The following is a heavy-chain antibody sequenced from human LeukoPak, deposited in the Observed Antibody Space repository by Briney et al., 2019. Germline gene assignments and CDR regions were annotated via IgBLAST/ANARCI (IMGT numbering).Heavy chain of an antibody. J-gene: IGHJ4*02. Sequence: ASVKVSCKASGYTFTSYGISWVRQAPGQGLEWMGWISAYNGNTNYAQKLQGRDTMTTDTSTSTAYMELRSLRSDDTAVYYCARDLSGYRFLEWLSPAGDTFDYWGQGTLVTVSS. CDR2: ISAYNGNT. D-gene: IGHD3-3*01. CDR3: ARDLSGYRFLEWLSPAGDTFDY. CDR1: GYTFTSYG. V-gene: IGHV1-18*01.